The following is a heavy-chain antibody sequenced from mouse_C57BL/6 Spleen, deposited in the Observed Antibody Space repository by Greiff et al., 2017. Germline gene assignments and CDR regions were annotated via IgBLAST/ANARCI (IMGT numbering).Heavy chain of an antibody. CDR3: ARGDYGSYFDY. CDR2: IYPGDGDT. CDR1: GYAFSSSW. Sequence: QVQLQQSGPELVKPGASVKISCKASGYAFSSSWMNWVKQRPGKGLEWIGRIYPGDGDTNYNGKFKGKATLTADKSSSTAYMQISSLTSEDSAVYFCARGDYGSYFDYWGQGTTLTVSS. D-gene: IGHD1-1*01. V-gene: IGHV1-82*01. J-gene: IGHJ2*01.